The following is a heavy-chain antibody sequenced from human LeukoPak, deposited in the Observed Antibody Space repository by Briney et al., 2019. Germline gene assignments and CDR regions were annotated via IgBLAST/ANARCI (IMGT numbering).Heavy chain of an antibody. J-gene: IGHJ4*02. V-gene: IGHV4-59*01. D-gene: IGHD2-21*02. CDR3: ARAVRGVVTAKSGSYYFDY. CDR1: GGSISDNY. Sequence: NPSETLSLTCTVSGGSISDNYWSWIRQPPGKGLEWIGYAYYSGHTNYNSSLKSRVTISVDTSKNQFSLKLSSVTAADTAVYYCARAVRGVVTAKSGSYYFDYWGQGTLVTVSS. CDR2: AYYSGHT.